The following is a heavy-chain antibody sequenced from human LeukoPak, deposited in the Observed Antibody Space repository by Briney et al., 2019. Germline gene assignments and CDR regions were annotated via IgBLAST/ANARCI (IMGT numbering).Heavy chain of an antibody. CDR2: IYYSGST. V-gene: IGHV4-39*01. J-gene: IGHJ4*02. Sequence: KASETLSLTCTVSGGSISSSSYYWGWLRQPPGKGLQRIGRIYYSGSTYYNPSLKSRVTISVDTSKNQFSLKLSFVTAADTAVYYCAGVTYSGSYYDYWGQGTLVTVSS. D-gene: IGHD1-26*01. CDR1: GGSISSSSYY. CDR3: AGVTYSGSYYDY.